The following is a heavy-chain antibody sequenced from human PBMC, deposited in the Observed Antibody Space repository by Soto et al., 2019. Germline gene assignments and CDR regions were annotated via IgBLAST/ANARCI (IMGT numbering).Heavy chain of an antibody. J-gene: IGHJ4*02. CDR1: GFTFNTYS. Sequence: QVQLEESGGGVVQPGRSLRLSCEASGFTFNTYSMHWVRQPPGKGLEWLAAIWYDGTQIYYADSVKGRFIISRDNSKKRLYLEKNRLRAEDTAVYYCARAGGTTVTGLWHFDSWGQGTLVTVSS. CDR3: ARAGGTTVTGLWHFDS. V-gene: IGHV3-33*01. D-gene: IGHD4-17*01. CDR2: IWYDGTQI.